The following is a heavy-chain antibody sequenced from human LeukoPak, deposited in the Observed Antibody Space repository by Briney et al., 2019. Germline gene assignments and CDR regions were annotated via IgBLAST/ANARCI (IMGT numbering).Heavy chain of an antibody. CDR1: GFTFDDYT. CDR3: VSFYETY. CDR2: ISWNSGSI. Sequence: GRSLRLSCAASGFTFDDYTMHWVRQAPGKGLEWVSGISWNSGSIGYADSVKGRFTISRDNAKNTVYLQMNSLRAEDTAVYYCVSFYETYWGRGTLVTVSS. D-gene: IGHD2/OR15-2a*01. J-gene: IGHJ4*02. V-gene: IGHV3-9*01.